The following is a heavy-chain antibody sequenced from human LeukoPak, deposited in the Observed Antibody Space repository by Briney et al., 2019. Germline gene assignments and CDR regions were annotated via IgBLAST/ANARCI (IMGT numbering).Heavy chain of an antibody. CDR3: AREIAAAGIKLEYYFDY. J-gene: IGHJ4*02. D-gene: IGHD6-13*01. CDR2: IYYSGST. V-gene: IGHV4-59*01. CDR1: GGSISSYY. Sequence: SETLSLTCTVSGGSISSYYWSLIRQPPGKGLEWIGYIYYSGSTNYNPSLKSRVTISVDTSKNQFSLKLSSVTAADTAVYYCAREIAAAGIKLEYYFDYWGQGTLVTVSS.